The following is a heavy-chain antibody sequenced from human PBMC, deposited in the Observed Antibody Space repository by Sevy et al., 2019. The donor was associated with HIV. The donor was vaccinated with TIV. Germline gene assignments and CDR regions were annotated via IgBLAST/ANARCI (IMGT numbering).Heavy chain of an antibody. V-gene: IGHV3-48*02. CDR1: GFTFSSYS. CDR3: AGDRVIAVAGTYGMDV. D-gene: IGHD6-19*01. CDR2: ISSSSSTI. Sequence: GGSLRLSCAASGFTFSSYSMNWVRQAPGKGLEWVSYISSSSSTIYYGDSVKGRFTISRDNAKNSLYLQMNSLGDEDTAVYYCAGDRVIAVAGTYGMDVWGQGTTVTVSS. J-gene: IGHJ6*02.